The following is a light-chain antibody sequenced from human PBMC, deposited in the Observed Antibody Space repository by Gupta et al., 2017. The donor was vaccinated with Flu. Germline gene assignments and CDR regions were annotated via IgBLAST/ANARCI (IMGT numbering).Light chain of an antibody. V-gene: IGKV2-28*01. CDR3: MQALQGKLT. J-gene: IGKJ3*01. CDR2: LGS. CDR1: QSLLHSNGYNY. Sequence: DIVMTQSPPSLPVTPGEPASISCRSSQSLLHSNGYNYLDWYLQKPGQSPQLLIYLGSNRASGVPDRFSGSGSGTDFTLKISRVEAEDVGVYYCMQALQGKLTFGPGTKVDIK.